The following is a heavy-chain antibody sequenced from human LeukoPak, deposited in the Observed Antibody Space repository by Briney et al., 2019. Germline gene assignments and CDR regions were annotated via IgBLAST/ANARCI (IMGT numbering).Heavy chain of an antibody. Sequence: ASVKVSCKASGGTFSSYAISWVRQAPGQGLEWMGWISAYNGNTNYAQKLQGRVTMTTDTSTSTAYMELRSLRSDDTAVYYCARDYSPRGYCSGGSCYSDYYYYGMDVWGQGTTVTVSS. J-gene: IGHJ6*02. CDR2: ISAYNGNT. CDR3: ARDYSPRGYCSGGSCYSDYYYYGMDV. V-gene: IGHV1-18*01. D-gene: IGHD2-15*01. CDR1: GGTFSSYA.